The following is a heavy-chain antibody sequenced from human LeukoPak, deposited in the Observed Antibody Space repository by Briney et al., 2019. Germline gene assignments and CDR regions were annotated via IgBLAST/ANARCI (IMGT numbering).Heavy chain of an antibody. J-gene: IGHJ4*02. Sequence: GASVKVSCKASGYTFTSYAMNWVRQAPGQGLEWMGWINTNTGNPTYAQGFTGRFVFSLDTSVSTAYLQISSLKAEDTAVYYCARGDGIVVVPAAMETAGVRLVDYWGQGTLVTVSS. D-gene: IGHD2-2*01. CDR1: GYTFTSYA. V-gene: IGHV7-4-1*02. CDR2: INTNTGNP. CDR3: ARGDGIVVVPAAMETAGVRLVDY.